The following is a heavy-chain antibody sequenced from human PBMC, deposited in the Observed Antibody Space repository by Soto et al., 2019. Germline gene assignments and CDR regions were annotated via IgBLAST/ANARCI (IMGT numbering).Heavy chain of an antibody. CDR3: AKDIQEFYYYYYYMDV. Sequence: GGSLRLSCAASGFTFDDYAMHWVRQAPGKGLEWVSGISWNSGSIGYADSVKGRFTISRDNAKNSLYLQMNSLRAEDTALYYCAKDIQEFYYYYYYMDVWGKGTTVTVSS. J-gene: IGHJ6*03. CDR2: ISWNSGSI. CDR1: GFTFDDYA. V-gene: IGHV3-9*01.